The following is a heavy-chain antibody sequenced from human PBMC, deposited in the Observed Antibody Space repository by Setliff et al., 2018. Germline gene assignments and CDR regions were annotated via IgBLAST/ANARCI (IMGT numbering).Heavy chain of an antibody. CDR3: ARALGYCSRTSCYADAFDI. D-gene: IGHD2-2*01. CDR1: GGSISSGSYY. V-gene: IGHV4-61*02. CDR2: IYTSGST. Sequence: PSETLSLTCTVSGGSISSGSYYWSWIRQPAGKGLEWIGRIYTSGSTNYNPSLKSRVTISIAASKNQFSLKLDSVTAADTAVYYCARALGYCSRTSCYADAFDIWGQGTMVTVSS. J-gene: IGHJ3*02.